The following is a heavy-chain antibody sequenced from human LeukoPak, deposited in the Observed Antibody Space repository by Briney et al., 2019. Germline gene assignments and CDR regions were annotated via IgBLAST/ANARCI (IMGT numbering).Heavy chain of an antibody. Sequence: SETLSLTCIVSGYSISSGYYWVWIRQPPGKGLEWIGSIYHSGSTLYNPSLKSRVTISVDTSKNKFSLKLSSVTAADTAMYYCVRDQPYMDVWGEGTTVTVSS. J-gene: IGHJ6*03. V-gene: IGHV4-38-2*02. CDR3: VRDQPYMDV. CDR2: IYHSGST. CDR1: GYSISSGYY.